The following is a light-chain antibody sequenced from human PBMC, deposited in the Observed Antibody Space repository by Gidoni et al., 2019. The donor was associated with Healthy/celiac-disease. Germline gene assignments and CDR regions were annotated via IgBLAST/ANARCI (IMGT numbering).Light chain of an antibody. J-gene: IGKJ3*01. Sequence: DIQMTQSPSSLSASVGDRVTITCRASQSISSYLNWYQQKPGKATKLLIYAASSLQSGVPSRFSGSGSGKDFTITISRLQHEDVTTYYCQQSYSTPLFGPGTKVDIK. CDR2: AAS. CDR3: QQSYSTPL. V-gene: IGKV1-39*01. CDR1: QSISSY.